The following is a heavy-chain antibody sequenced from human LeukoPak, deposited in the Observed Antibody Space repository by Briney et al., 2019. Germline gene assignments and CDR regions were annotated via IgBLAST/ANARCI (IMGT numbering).Heavy chain of an antibody. Sequence: GGSLRLSCAASGFTVSSNYMSWVRQAPGKGLEWVSVIYSGDSTYYADSVKGGFTISRDYSKNTLYLQMNSLRAEDTAVYYCARDESGYGPPSGYWGQGTLSPSPQ. J-gene: IGHJ4*02. CDR2: IYSGDST. CDR1: GFTVSSNY. D-gene: IGHD5-12*01. CDR3: ARDESGYGPPSGY. V-gene: IGHV3-53*01.